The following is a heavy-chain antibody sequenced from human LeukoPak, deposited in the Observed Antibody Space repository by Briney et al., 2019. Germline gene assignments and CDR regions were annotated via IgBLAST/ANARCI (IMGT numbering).Heavy chain of an antibody. CDR2: IYPGDSAT. V-gene: IGHV5-51*01. CDR3: ARRSLHWFDP. J-gene: IGHJ5*02. Sequence: GESLKISCKGSGYSFTSYWIGLVRQMPGKGXXXKGIIYPGDSATRYSTSFQVQVTLSADKSISTAYLQWSSLKASDPAMYYCARRSLHWFDPWGQGTLVPVSS. CDR1: GYSFTSYW.